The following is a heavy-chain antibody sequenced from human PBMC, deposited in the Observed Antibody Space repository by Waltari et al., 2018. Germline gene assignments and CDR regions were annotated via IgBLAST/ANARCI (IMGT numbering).Heavy chain of an antibody. Sequence: QVQLQESGPGLVKPSQTLSLTCTVPGGSISSGDYYWSWIRQPTGKGLEWIGYIYYSGSTYYNPSLKSRVTISVDTSKNQFSLKLSSVTAADTAVYYCARGSGGVVVPAAGSAFDIWGQGTMVTVSS. J-gene: IGHJ3*02. CDR1: GGSISSGDYY. CDR3: ARGSGGVVVPAAGSAFDI. D-gene: IGHD2-2*01. CDR2: IYYSGST. V-gene: IGHV4-30-4*08.